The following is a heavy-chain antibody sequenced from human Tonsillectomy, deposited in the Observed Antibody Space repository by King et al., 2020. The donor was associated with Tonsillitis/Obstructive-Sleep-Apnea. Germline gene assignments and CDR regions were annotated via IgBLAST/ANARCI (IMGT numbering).Heavy chain of an antibody. CDR3: ARHTNAGHSDYYSYMDV. CDR1: GVSVSSRSYY. V-gene: IGHV4-39*01. D-gene: IGHD2-2*01. CDR2: IYYNGDT. Sequence: QLQESGPGLVKPSETLSLTCRVSGVSVSSRSYYWGWIRQPPGKGLEWIATIYYNGDTYYNPPLKSRVTMSVDTSKNHFSLRLTSVTAADTAVYYCARHTNAGHSDYYSYMDVWGKGTTVTVSS. J-gene: IGHJ6*03.